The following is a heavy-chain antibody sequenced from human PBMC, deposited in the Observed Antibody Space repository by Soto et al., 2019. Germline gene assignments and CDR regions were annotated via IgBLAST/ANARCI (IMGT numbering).Heavy chain of an antibody. V-gene: IGHV3-48*03. D-gene: IGHD3-10*01. CDR3: ARANYGSGSYYDAFDI. CDR1: GFTFSSYE. J-gene: IGHJ3*02. Sequence: EVQLVESGGGLVQPGGSLRLSCAASGFTFSSYEMNWVRQAPGKGLEWVSHISSSGSTIYYADSVKGRFTISRDNAKNSLYLQMNSLRAEDTAVYYCARANYGSGSYYDAFDIWGQGQWSPSLQ. CDR2: ISSSGSTI.